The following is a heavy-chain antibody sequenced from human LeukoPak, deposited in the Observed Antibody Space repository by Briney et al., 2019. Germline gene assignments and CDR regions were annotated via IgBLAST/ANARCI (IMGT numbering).Heavy chain of an antibody. D-gene: IGHD2/OR15-2a*01. CDR1: GFTFSSYA. J-gene: IGHJ4*02. CDR2: ISSSGSTK. V-gene: IGHV3-48*01. CDR3: ARGGLSIMGY. Sequence: GGSLRLSCAASGFTFSSYAMSWVRQAPGKGLEWVSYISSSGSTKYYADSVKGRFTISRDNARNSLYLQMNSLRAEDTAVYFCARGGLSIMGYWGQGTLVTVSS.